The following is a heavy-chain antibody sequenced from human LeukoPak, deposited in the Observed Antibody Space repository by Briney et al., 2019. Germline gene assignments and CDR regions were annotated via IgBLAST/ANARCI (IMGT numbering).Heavy chain of an antibody. CDR2: IIPIFGTA. CDR1: GGXFSSYA. Sequence: GSSVKVSCKASGGXFSSYAISWVRQAPGQGLEWMGGIIPIFGTANYAQKFQGRVTITADESTSTAYMELSSLRSEDTAVYYCARVYRRDILTGYFYYFDYWGQGTLVTVSS. D-gene: IGHD3-9*01. V-gene: IGHV1-69*01. CDR3: ARVYRRDILTGYFYYFDY. J-gene: IGHJ4*02.